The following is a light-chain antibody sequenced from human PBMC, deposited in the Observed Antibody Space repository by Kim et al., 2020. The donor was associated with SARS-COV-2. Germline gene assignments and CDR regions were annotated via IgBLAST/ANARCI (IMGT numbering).Light chain of an antibody. V-gene: IGLV2-8*01. CDR2: EVS. CDR1: SSDVGGYKY. CDR3: CSYAGSSNWL. Sequence: GQSVTISCSGTSSDVGGYKYVSWYQQHPGKAPQLIIYEVSERPSGVPDRFSGSKSGNTASLIVSGLQAEDEADYYCCSYAGSSNWLFGGGTQLTVL. J-gene: IGLJ3*02.